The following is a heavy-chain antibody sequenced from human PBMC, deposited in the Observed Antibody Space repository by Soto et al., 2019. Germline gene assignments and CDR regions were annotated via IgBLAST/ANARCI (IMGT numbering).Heavy chain of an antibody. D-gene: IGHD3-22*01. J-gene: IGHJ4*02. CDR3: ARDPYDSSGYPPDY. CDR2: IWYDGSNK. Sequence: QVQLVESGGGVVQPGRSLRLSCAASGFTFSSYGMHWVRQAPGKGLEWVAVIWYDGSNKYYADSVKGRFTISRDNSKNTLYLQMKSLRAEDTAVYYCARDPYDSSGYPPDYWGQGTLVTVSS. V-gene: IGHV3-33*01. CDR1: GFTFSSYG.